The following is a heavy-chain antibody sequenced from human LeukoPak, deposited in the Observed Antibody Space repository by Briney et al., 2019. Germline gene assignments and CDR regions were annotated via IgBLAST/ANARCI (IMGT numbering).Heavy chain of an antibody. CDR2: ISSSSSYI. V-gene: IGHV3-21*01. D-gene: IGHD3-9*01. CDR1: GLTFSSYS. Sequence: GGSLRLSCAASGLTFSSYSMNWVRQAPGKGLEWVSSISSSSSYIYYADSVKGRFTISRDNAKNSLYLQMNSLRAEDTAVYYCARDDLAYYDILTGLPNDAFDIWGQGTMVTVSS. CDR3: ARDDLAYYDILTGLPNDAFDI. J-gene: IGHJ3*02.